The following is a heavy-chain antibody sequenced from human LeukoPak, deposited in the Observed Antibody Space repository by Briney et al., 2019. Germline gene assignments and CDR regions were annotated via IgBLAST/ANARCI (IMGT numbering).Heavy chain of an antibody. V-gene: IGHV1-69*01. CDR3: ARSVGANYYYYYYMDV. CDR1: GGTFISYA. J-gene: IGHJ6*03. D-gene: IGHD1-26*01. Sequence: GSSVKVSCKASGGTFISYAISWVRQAPGQGLEWMGGIIPIFGTANYAQKFQGRVTITADESTSTAYMELSSLRSEDTAVYYCARSVGANYYYYYYMDVWGKGTTVTISS. CDR2: IIPIFGTA.